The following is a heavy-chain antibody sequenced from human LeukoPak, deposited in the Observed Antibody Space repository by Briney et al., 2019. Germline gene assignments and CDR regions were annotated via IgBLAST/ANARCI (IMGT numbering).Heavy chain of an antibody. CDR1: GYRFTSYW. CDR3: ARRGGGYGMDV. V-gene: IGHV5-51*01. D-gene: IGHD3-16*01. CDR2: IYPGDSDT. J-gene: IGHJ6*02. Sequence: GESLKISCKGSGYRFTSYWIGWVRQMPGKGLEWMGIIYPGDSDTRYSPSFQGQVTISVDKSISTAYLQWTSLKATDIAMYYCARRGGGYGMDVWGQGTTVTVSS.